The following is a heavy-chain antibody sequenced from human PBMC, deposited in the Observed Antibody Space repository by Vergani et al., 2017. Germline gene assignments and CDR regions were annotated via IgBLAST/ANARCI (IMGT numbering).Heavy chain of an antibody. CDR3: ARAGRPYYYMDV. Sequence: QLPLQESGSGLVKPSQTLSLTCAVSGGSISSGGYSWSWIRQPPGKGLEWIGYIYHSWSTYYNPSLKSRVTISVDRSKNQFSLKLSSVTAADTAVYYCARAGRPYYYMDVWGKGTTVTVSS. J-gene: IGHJ6*03. CDR1: GGSISSGGYS. CDR2: IYHSWST. V-gene: IGHV4-30-2*01.